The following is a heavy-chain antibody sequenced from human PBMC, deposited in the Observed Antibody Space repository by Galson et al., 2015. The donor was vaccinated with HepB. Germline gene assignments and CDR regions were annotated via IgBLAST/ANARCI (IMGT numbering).Heavy chain of an antibody. Sequence: QSGAEVKKPGESLKISCKGSGYSFTSYWIGWVRQMPGKGLERMGVIYPGDSDTRYSPSFQGQVTISADKSISTAYLQWSSLKASDTAMYYCAIRRVSSLNWFDPWGQGTLVTVSS. CDR1: GYSFTSYW. V-gene: IGHV5-51*03. J-gene: IGHJ5*02. CDR2: IYPGDSDT. D-gene: IGHD6-13*01. CDR3: AIRRVSSLNWFDP.